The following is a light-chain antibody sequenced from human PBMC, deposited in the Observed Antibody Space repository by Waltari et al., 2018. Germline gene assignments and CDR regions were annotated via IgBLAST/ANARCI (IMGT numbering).Light chain of an antibody. V-gene: IGKV1-5*03. CDR1: QSISKW. J-gene: IGKJ4*01. CDR2: KAS. Sequence: IQMTQSPSSLSASVGDRFTLTCRASQSISKWLAWYQQKPGKAPKLLIYKASTLESGVASRLSGSVSGTEFTLTISSLQPDEFATYYCQQYNSYSLLTFGGGTKVEIK. CDR3: QQYNSYSLLT.